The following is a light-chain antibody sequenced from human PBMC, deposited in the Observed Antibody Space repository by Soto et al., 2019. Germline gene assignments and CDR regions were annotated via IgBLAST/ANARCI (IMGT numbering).Light chain of an antibody. V-gene: IGLV2-11*01. Sequence: QSAVTQPRSVSGSPGQSVTISCTGTSSDVGGYNYVSWYQQHPGKAPKVMIYDVSKRPSGVPDRFSGSKSGNTASLTISGLQAEDEADYYCCSYAGSYKVFGTGTKLTVL. CDR2: DVS. J-gene: IGLJ1*01. CDR1: SSDVGGYNY. CDR3: CSYAGSYKV.